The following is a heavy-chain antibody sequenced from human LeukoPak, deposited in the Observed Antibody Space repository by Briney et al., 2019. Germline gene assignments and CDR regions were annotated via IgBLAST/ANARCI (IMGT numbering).Heavy chain of an antibody. CDR1: GFTFSDYY. Sequence: GGSLRLSCATSGFTFSDYYMSWTRHAPGKGLEWASYISSSGSPLYYADSVKGRFTISRDNANNSVLLQMNSLRAEDTAVYYCTRDPDTSSKVDYWGQGALVTVSS. CDR3: TRDPDTSSKVDY. J-gene: IGHJ4*02. V-gene: IGHV3-11*01. CDR2: ISSSGSPL. D-gene: IGHD6-6*01.